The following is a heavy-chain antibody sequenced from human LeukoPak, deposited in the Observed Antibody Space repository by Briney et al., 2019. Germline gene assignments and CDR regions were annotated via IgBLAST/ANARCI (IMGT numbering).Heavy chain of an antibody. CDR2: VYSGGAT. Sequence: PGGSLRLSCAASGFTVSSNYMTWVRQAPGKGLEWVSVVYSGGATYYADSVKGRFTIYRDNSKSTLYLQMHNLRSDDTAVYYCARVSYDEHYWGQGTLVTVSS. V-gene: IGHV3-53*05. CDR1: GFTVSSNY. D-gene: IGHD3-22*01. CDR3: ARVSYDEHY. J-gene: IGHJ4*02.